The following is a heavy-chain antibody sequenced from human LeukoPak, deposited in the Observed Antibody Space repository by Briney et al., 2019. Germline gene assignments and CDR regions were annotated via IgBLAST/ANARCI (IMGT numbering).Heavy chain of an antibody. CDR3: ARDQGGYYDFWSGGTVD. CDR2: IKSKTDGGSN. J-gene: IGHJ4*02. Sequence: GGSLRLSCAASGFTISNSCMSWVRQAPGKGLEWVGRIKSKTDGGSNDYAAPVKGRFTISRDNAKHSLYLQMNSVRAADKSGYYCARDQGGYYDFWSGGTVDWGQGTLVTVSS. V-gene: IGHV3-15*01. CDR1: GFTISNSC. D-gene: IGHD3-3*01.